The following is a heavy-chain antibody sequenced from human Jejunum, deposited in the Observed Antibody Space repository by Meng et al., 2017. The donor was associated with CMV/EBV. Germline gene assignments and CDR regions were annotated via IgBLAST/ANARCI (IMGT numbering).Heavy chain of an antibody. J-gene: IGHJ4*02. CDR3: AKLSDS. Sequence: RLTHSASVVNFSSHSMSWVRKAAGKGLKWVSTITGSGDNTYYADSVKGRFTISRDNSKNTPYLQMNSLRADDTDVYYCAKLSDSWGQGTLVTVSS. CDR2: ITGSGDNT. V-gene: IGHV3-23*01. CDR1: VVNFSSHS.